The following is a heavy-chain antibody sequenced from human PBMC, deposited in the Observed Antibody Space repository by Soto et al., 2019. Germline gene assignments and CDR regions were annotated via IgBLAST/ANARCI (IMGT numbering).Heavy chain of an antibody. CDR2: IYYSGST. V-gene: IGHV4-31*03. D-gene: IGHD3-16*01. J-gene: IGHJ3*02. Sequence: SESLSPTSIFSGGSISSGGYYWSWIRQHPGKGLEWIGYIYYSGSTYYNPSLKSRVTISVDTSKNQFSLKLSSVTAADTAVYYCERTTLMTDNAFDIWGQGTMVT. CDR3: ERTTLMTDNAFDI. CDR1: GGSISSGGYY.